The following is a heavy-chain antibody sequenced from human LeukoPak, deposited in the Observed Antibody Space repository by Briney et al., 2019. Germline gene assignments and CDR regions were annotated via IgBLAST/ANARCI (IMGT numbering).Heavy chain of an antibody. CDR2: ISYTGST. V-gene: IGHV4-59*01. CDR3: ARCPFYGTSSREAFDI. D-gene: IGHD4-17*01. Sequence: SETLTLTCTVSARSISSYYWSWIRQPQGKGLEWIGYISYTGSTNYSPSFKSRLTISLDTSKNQVSLKLSSVAAADMALYYCARCPFYGTSSREAFDIWGRGTMDTVSS. CDR1: ARSISSYY. J-gene: IGHJ3*02.